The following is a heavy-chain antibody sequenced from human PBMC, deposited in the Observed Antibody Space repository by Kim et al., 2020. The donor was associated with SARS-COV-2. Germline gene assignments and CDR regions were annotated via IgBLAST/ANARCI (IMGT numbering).Heavy chain of an antibody. V-gene: IGHV3-33*01. CDR1: GFTFSSYG. D-gene: IGHD6-6*01. CDR3: ARGGIGSSSSSTDY. Sequence: GGSLRLSCAASGFTFSSYGMHWVRQAPGKGLEWVAVIWYDGSNKYYADSVKGRFTISRDNSKNTLYLQMNSLRAEDTAVYYCARGGIGSSSSSTDYWGQGTLVTVSS. J-gene: IGHJ4*02. CDR2: IWYDGSNK.